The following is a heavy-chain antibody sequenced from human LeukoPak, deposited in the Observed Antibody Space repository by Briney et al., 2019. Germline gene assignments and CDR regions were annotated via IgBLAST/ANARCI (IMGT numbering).Heavy chain of an antibody. J-gene: IGHJ4*02. V-gene: IGHV4-59*08. CDR1: GDSITSSY. Sequence: MTSETLSLTCTVSGDSITSSYWSWIRQPPGKGLEWIGYVYYTGNTDYNPSLKSRVTISLDTSKNQFSLKLTSVTAADTAVYYCAGHHPRNTVDFWGQGTLVTVSS. CDR2: VYYTGNT. D-gene: IGHD2-8*02. CDR3: AGHHPRNTVDF.